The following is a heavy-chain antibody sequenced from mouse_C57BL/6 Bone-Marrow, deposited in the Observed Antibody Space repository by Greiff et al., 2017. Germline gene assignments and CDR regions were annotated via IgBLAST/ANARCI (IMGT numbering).Heavy chain of an antibody. V-gene: IGHV1-50*01. CDR3: ARGWRPWFAY. J-gene: IGHJ3*01. Sequence: QVQLQQPGAELVKPGASVKLSCKASGYTFTSYWMQWVKQRPGQGLEWIGEIAPSDSYTNYNQKFKGKATLTVDTSSSTAYMQLSSLTSEDSAVYYCARGWRPWFAYWGQGTLVTVSA. D-gene: IGHD2-3*01. CDR1: GYTFTSYW. CDR2: IAPSDSYT.